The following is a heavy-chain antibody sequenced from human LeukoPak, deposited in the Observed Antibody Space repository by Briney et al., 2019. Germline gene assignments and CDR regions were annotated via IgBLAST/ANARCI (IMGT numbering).Heavy chain of an antibody. V-gene: IGHV3-11*03. CDR3: ARHLPTYDCWSGYQGFDY. J-gene: IGHJ4*02. D-gene: IGHD3-3*01. CDR1: GFTFSDYY. CDR2: ISSRSSNT. Sequence: GGSLRLSCAASGFTFSDYYMTWIRQAPGKGLEWISYISSRSSNTNYADSVKGRFAISRDNAKNSLYLQMNSLRAEDTAVYYCARHLPTYDCWSGYQGFDYWGQGTLVTVSS.